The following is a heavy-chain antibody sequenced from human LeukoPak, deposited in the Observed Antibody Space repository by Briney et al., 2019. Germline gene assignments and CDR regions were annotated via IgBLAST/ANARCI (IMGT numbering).Heavy chain of an antibody. CDR2: ITRSSDI. J-gene: IGHJ3*02. Sequence: GGSLRLSCAASGFTFSTYNMNWVRQAPGKGLEWVSSITRSSDIYYADSVKGRFTISRDNSKNTLYLQMYSLRAEDTAVYYCARDRRGFDAFDIWGQGTMVTVSS. CDR3: ARDRRGFDAFDI. V-gene: IGHV3-21*04. D-gene: IGHD3-10*01. CDR1: GFTFSTYN.